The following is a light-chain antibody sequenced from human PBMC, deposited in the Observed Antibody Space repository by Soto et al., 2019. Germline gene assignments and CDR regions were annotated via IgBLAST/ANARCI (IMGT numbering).Light chain of an antibody. CDR1: QSISSY. CDR3: QQLNSYLLT. V-gene: IGKV1-9*01. J-gene: IGKJ4*01. Sequence: DIQITQSPSSLSASVGDRVTITCRASQSISSYLNWYQQKPGKAPKLLIYAASTLQSGVPSRFSGSGSGTDFTLTISSLQPEDFATYYCQQLNSYLLTFGGGTKVDIK. CDR2: AAS.